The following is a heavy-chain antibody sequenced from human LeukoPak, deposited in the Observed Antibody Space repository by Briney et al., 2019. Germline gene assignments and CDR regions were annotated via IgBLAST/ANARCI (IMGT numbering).Heavy chain of an antibody. Sequence: GGSLRLSCAASGFTFSNYALSWVRQAPGKGLEWVSTISKNGGGTHYADSVKGRFTISRDNSRNTLYLQMNGLRAEDMAVYYCARAVGGYWGQGTLVTVSS. CDR1: GFTFSNYA. D-gene: IGHD6-19*01. V-gene: IGHV3-23*01. J-gene: IGHJ4*02. CDR3: ARAVGGY. CDR2: ISKNGGGT.